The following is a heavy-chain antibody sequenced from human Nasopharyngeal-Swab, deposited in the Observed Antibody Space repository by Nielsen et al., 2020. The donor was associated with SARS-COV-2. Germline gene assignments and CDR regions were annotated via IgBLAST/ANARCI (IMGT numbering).Heavy chain of an antibody. CDR3: AKDVAARLQDYYYCMDV. J-gene: IGHJ6*03. D-gene: IGHD6-19*01. CDR1: GSTSSSSG. CDR2: ISYDGSTK. Sequence: AGSLTLSCAASGSTSSSSGMHWVRQAPGKGLEWVAVISYDGSTKYYADSVKGRFTISRDNSKNTLYLQMNSLRAEDPAVYYCAKDVAARLQDYYYCMDVWGKGTTVTVSS. V-gene: IGHV3-30*18.